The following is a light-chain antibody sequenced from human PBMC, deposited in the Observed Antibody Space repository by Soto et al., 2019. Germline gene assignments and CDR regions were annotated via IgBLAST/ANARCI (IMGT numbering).Light chain of an antibody. CDR2: YVR. V-gene: IGLV2-11*01. CDR3: CSYAGRYTYV. J-gene: IGLJ1*01. Sequence: QSVLTQPRSVSWSPGQSVTISCTGSSSDVGGYRYVSSYQQHPGQAPMRMIYYVRQRRSGVPDRFSGSKSDNTGSLTISGLQAEDEADYYCCSYAGRYTYVYGTGTKVTVL. CDR1: SSDVGGYRY.